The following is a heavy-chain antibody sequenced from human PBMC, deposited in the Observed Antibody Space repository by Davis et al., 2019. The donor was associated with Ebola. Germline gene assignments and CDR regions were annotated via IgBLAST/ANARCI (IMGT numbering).Heavy chain of an antibody. CDR1: GGSISSYY. CDR2: IYYSGST. J-gene: IGHJ5*02. D-gene: IGHD3-3*01. Sequence: SETLSLTCTVSGGSISSYYWSWIRHPPGPGLEWIGYIYYSGSTNYNPSLKSRVTISVDTSKNQFSLKLSSVTAADTAVYYCARHAYDFWSGYYPNWFDPWGQGTLVTVSS. CDR3: ARHAYDFWSGYYPNWFDP. V-gene: IGHV4-59*08.